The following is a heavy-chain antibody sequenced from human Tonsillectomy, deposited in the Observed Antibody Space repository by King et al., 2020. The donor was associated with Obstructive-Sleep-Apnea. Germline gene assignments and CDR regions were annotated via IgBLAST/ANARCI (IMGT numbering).Heavy chain of an antibody. Sequence: QLVQSGDEVKKPGASVKVSCKASGYTLTSYYMHWVRQAPGQGLEWRVIINPSVGSIGYAQNFQGRVTMIRDTSTSTVYMELSSLRSEDTAVYYCARLASAVTNSFDYWGQGTLVTVSS. CDR2: INPSVGSI. CDR1: GYTLTSYY. V-gene: IGHV1-46*01. J-gene: IGHJ4*02. D-gene: IGHD3-3*01. CDR3: ARLASAVTNSFDY.